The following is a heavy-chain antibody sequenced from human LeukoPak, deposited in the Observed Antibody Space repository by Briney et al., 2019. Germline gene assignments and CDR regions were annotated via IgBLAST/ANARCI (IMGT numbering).Heavy chain of an antibody. CDR2: FDPEDGET. J-gene: IGHJ6*02. D-gene: IGHD2-8*01. Sequence: ASVKVSCKVSGYTLTELSMHWVRQAPGKGPEWMGGFDPEDGETIYAQKFQGRVTMTEDTSTDTAYMELSSLRSEDTAVYYCAAAGCTNGVCYYYYGMDVWGQGTTVTVSS. CDR3: AAAGCTNGVCYYYYGMDV. V-gene: IGHV1-24*01. CDR1: GYTLTELS.